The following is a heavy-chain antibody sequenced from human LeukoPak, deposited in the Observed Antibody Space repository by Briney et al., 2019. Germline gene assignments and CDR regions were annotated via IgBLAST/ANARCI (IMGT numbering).Heavy chain of an antibody. V-gene: IGHV4-39*01. D-gene: IGHD1-26*01. CDR2: IYYSGST. J-gene: IGHJ4*02. Sequence: SETLSLTCTVSGGSISSSSYYWGWIRQPPGEGLEWIGSIYYSGSTYYDPSLKSRVTISVDTSKNQFSLKLSSVTAADTAVYYCASYSGSYYPAYWGQGTLVTVSS. CDR1: GGSISSSSYY. CDR3: ASYSGSYYPAY.